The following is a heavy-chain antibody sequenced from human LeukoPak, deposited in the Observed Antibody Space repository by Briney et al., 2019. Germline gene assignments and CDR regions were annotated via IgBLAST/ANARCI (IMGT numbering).Heavy chain of an antibody. CDR2: INPSGGST. CDR3: ARVGGTSSLDP. D-gene: IGHD1-1*01. Sequence: ASVKVSCKAPGYTFTGYNIHWVRQAPGQGLEWMAIINPSGGSTSYAEKFQGRGTMTRDTSTSTVYMELSSLRSEDTGVYYCARVGGTSSLDPGGQGTLVSVSS. CDR1: GYTFTGYN. J-gene: IGHJ5*02. V-gene: IGHV1-46*01.